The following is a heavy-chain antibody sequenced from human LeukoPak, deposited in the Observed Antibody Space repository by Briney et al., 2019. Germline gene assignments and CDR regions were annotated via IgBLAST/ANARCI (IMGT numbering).Heavy chain of an antibody. V-gene: IGHV5-51*01. CDR2: VYPGDSDT. CDR3: ARLRGPANTFYYYYGVDV. Sequence: GESLTISCKVSGFTFTSYWIAWVRQMPGKGLEWMGIVYPGDSDTRYSPSFQGQVTMSADKSISTAYLQWSSLKASDTAVYYCARLRGPANTFYYYYGVDVWGKGTTVTVSS. J-gene: IGHJ6*04. CDR1: GFTFTSYW. D-gene: IGHD2-2*01.